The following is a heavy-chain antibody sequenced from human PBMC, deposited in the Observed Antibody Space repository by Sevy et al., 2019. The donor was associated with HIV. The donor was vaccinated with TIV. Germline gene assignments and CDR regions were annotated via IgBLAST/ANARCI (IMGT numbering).Heavy chain of an antibody. CDR2: FSFGCGRI. CDR1: GFTFSKYS. Sequence: GGSLRLSCEASGFTFSKYSMSWVRQAPGKGLEWVSTFSFGCGRINYADSVKGRFTISRDDSKNTLYLQMNSLRAEDTAVYYCAREGNTKPHDYWGQGTLVTASS. V-gene: IGHV3-23*01. D-gene: IGHD1-1*01. CDR3: AREGNTKPHDY. J-gene: IGHJ4*02.